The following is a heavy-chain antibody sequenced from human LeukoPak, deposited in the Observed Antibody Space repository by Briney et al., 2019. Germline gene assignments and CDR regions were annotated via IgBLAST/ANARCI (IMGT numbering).Heavy chain of an antibody. D-gene: IGHD6-19*01. CDR2: NSGGSS. CDR1: GFIFSHYT. V-gene: IGHV3-23*01. CDR3: AKDLGSSGWYIDY. J-gene: IGHJ4*02. Sequence: GGSLRLSCAASGFIFSHYTMAWVRQAPGKGLEWVSSNSGGSSYYPDSVKGWFTISRDNSKNTLYLQMNSLRAEDTAVYYCAKDLGSSGWYIDYWGQGTLVTVSS.